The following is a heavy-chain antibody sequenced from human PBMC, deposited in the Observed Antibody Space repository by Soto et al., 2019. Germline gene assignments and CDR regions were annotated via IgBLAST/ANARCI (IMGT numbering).Heavy chain of an antibody. D-gene: IGHD3-3*01. J-gene: IGHJ4*02. V-gene: IGHV4-39*07. CDR1: GGPISSSSYY. CDR3: ARLQPDTSGYYFDH. CDR2: IYYSGST. Sequence: PSETLSLTCTVSGGPISSSSYYWGWIRQPPGKGLEWIGSIYYSGSTYYNPSLKSRVTISVDTSKNQFSLKLSSVTAADTAVYYCARLQPDTSGYYFDHWGQGALVTV.